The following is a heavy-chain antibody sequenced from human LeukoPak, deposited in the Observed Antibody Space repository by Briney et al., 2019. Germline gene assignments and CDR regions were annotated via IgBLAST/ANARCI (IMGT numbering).Heavy chain of an antibody. Sequence: ARSLRLSCVVSGFTFSSYGMYWVRQAPGQGLERVAVISHDGSNKYYADSMKCRFTISRDNSKYTLYLQMNSLRAEDTAAYYCAKDREYCSSTSCYVLDNWGQGTLVTVSS. CDR1: GFTFSSYG. V-gene: IGHV3-30*18. D-gene: IGHD2-2*01. CDR2: ISHDGSNK. J-gene: IGHJ4*02. CDR3: AKDREYCSSTSCYVLDN.